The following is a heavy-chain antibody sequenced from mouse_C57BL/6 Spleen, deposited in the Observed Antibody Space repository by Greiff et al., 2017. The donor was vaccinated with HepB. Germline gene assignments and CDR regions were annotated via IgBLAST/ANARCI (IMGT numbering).Heavy chain of an antibody. CDR1: GYAFSSYW. CDR2: IYPGDGDT. J-gene: IGHJ3*01. Sequence: QVQLQQSGAELVKPGASVKISCKASGYAFSSYWMNWVKQRPGKGLEWIGQIYPGDGDTNYNGKFKGKATLTADKSSSTAYMQLSSLTSEDSAVYFCAREGVYYDYRFAYWGQGTLVTVSA. CDR3: AREGVYYDYRFAY. D-gene: IGHD2-4*01. V-gene: IGHV1-80*01.